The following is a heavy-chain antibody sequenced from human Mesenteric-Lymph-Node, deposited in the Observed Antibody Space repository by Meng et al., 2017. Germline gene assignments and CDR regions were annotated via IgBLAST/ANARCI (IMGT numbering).Heavy chain of an antibody. J-gene: IGHJ5*02. Sequence: QVQLVQSGSELKNPGASVKVSCKASGYIFTNYAMHWVRQAPGQGLEWMGWINAGNGNTKYSQKFQGRVTITRDTSASTAYMELSSLRSEDTAVYYCARGSIQKLFDPWGQGTLVTVSS. CDR3: ARGSIQKLFDP. CDR1: GYIFTNYA. CDR2: INAGNGNT. V-gene: IGHV1-3*01. D-gene: IGHD5-18*01.